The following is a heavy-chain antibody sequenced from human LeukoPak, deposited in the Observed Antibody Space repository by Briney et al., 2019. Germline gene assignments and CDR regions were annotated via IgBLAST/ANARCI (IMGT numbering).Heavy chain of an antibody. CDR2: IKSDGSST. Sequence: GGSLRLSCAASGFTFSSYWMHWVRQAPGKGLVWVSRIKSDGSSTSYADSVKGRFTISRDNAKNTLYLQMNSLRAEDTAAYYCARGYRIDYWGQGTLVTVSS. J-gene: IGHJ4*02. V-gene: IGHV3-74*01. CDR1: GFTFSSYW. D-gene: IGHD1-26*01. CDR3: ARGYRIDY.